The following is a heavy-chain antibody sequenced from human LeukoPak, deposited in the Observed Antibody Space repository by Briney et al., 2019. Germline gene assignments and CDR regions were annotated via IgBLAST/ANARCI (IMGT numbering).Heavy chain of an antibody. CDR3: ARAAYYYDSSGYYYSHYFDY. CDR2: INPNSGGT. D-gene: IGHD3-22*01. V-gene: IGHV1-2*02. CDR1: GYTFTGYY. J-gene: IGHJ4*02. Sequence: ASVKVSCKASGYTFTGYYMHWVRQAPGQGLEGMGWINPNSGGTNYAQKFQGRVTMTRDTSISTAYMELSRLRSDDTAVYYCARAAYYYDSSGYYYSHYFDYWGQGTLVTVSS.